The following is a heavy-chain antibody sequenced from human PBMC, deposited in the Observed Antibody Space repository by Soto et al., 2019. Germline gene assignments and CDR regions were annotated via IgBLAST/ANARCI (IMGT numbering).Heavy chain of an antibody. CDR1: AFTFTNDA. D-gene: IGHD6-13*01. Sequence: EVQLLESGGGLVQPGGSLRLSCAASAFTFTNDAMSWVRQAPGKGLEWVSSISGRGGSTYYADSVQGRFTISRDNSNNTLYLQMDSLRAEDTAVYFCAKRGHSTSWYWFDPWGQGTQVTVSS. J-gene: IGHJ5*02. CDR2: ISGRGGST. V-gene: IGHV3-23*01. CDR3: AKRGHSTSWYWFDP.